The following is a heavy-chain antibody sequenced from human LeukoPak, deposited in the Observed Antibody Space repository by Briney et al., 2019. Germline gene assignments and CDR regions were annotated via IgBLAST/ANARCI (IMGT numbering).Heavy chain of an antibody. CDR3: ARGGRATKDYDY. D-gene: IGHD1-26*01. CDR2: ISSSSSYI. J-gene: IGHJ4*02. V-gene: IGHV3-21*01. Sequence: PGGSLRLSCAASGFTFSSYSMNWVRQAPGKGLEWVSSISSSSSYIYYADSVKGRFTISRDNAKNSLYLQMNSLRVEDTAVYYCARGGRATKDYDYWGQGTLVTVSS. CDR1: GFTFSSYS.